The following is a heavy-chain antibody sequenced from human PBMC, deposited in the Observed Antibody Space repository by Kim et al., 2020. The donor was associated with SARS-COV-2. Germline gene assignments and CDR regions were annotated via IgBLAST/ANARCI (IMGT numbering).Heavy chain of an antibody. CDR3: ARGSTMMYEF. Sequence: GHTIYSQKLQDRVSIGRDTSASTVYMEMSSLRSEDTAVYYCARGSTMMYEFWGQGTLVTVSS. J-gene: IGHJ4*02. CDR2: GHT. V-gene: IGHV1-3*01. D-gene: IGHD3-22*01.